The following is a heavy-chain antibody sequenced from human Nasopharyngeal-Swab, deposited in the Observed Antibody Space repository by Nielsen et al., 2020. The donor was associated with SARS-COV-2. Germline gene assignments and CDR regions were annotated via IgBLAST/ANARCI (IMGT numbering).Heavy chain of an antibody. Sequence: GGSLTPSCAASGSSFSNPWISWVRPAPGKGLEWVGRIKSKTDGGTTDYAAPVKGRFTISRDDSKNTLYLQMNSLKTEDTAVYYCTTMFREDYWGQGTLVTVSS. CDR2: IKSKTDGGTT. V-gene: IGHV3-15*01. CDR1: GSSFSNPW. CDR3: TTMFREDY. D-gene: IGHD3-10*02. J-gene: IGHJ4*02.